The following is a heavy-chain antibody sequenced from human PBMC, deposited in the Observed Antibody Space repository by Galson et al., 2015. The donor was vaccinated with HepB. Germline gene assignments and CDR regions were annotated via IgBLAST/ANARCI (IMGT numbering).Heavy chain of an antibody. D-gene: IGHD3-22*01. J-gene: IGHJ4*02. CDR3: AREYYDSSGPHDY. CDR2: ISYDGSNK. V-gene: IGHV3-30-3*01. CDR1: GFTFSSYA. Sequence: SLRLSCAASGFTFSSYAMHWVRQAPGEGLEWVAVISYDGSNKYYADSVKGRFTISRDNSKNTLYLQMNSLRAEDTAVYYCAREYYDSSGPHDYWGQGTLVTVSS.